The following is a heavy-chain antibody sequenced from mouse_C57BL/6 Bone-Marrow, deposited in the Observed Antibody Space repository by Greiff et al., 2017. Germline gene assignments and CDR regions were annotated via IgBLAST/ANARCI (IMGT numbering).Heavy chain of an antibody. V-gene: IGHV1-80*01. CDR2: IYPGDGDT. J-gene: IGHJ2*01. D-gene: IGHD1-1*01. CDR1: GYAFSSYW. Sequence: QVQLQQSGAELVKPGASVKISCKASGYAFSSYWMNWVKQRPGKGLEWIGQIYPGDGDTNYNGKFKGKATLTADKSSRTAYMQLSSLTSEASAVYFCAREPYYGNLDYWGQGTTLTVSS. CDR3: AREPYYGNLDY.